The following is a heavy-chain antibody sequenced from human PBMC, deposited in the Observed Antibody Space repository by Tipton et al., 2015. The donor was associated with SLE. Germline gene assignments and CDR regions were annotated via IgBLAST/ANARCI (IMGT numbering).Heavy chain of an antibody. CDR3: VRHPNPLVSSYYDFGMDV. V-gene: IGHV4-39*07. D-gene: IGHD5/OR15-5a*01. Sequence: TLSLTCTVSGGSVSSSHYYWGWIRQPPGKGLEWIGSVYYSGTTYYNPSLARRVTISADTSEHQLSLKMNSVTAADTAIYYCVRHPNPLVSSYYDFGMDVWGQGTTVTVSS. CDR2: VYYSGTT. J-gene: IGHJ6*02. CDR1: GGSVSSSHYY.